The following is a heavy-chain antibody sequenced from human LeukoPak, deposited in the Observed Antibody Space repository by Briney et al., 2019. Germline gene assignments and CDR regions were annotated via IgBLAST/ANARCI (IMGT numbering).Heavy chain of an antibody. J-gene: IGHJ4*02. CDR2: IYHSGST. V-gene: IGHV4-4*02. CDR3: ARQDARLRYGSGVDY. D-gene: IGHD3-10*01. Sequence: SETLSLTCAVSGGSISSSNWWSWVRQPPGKGLEWIGEIYHSGSTNYNPSLKSRVTISVDKSKNQFSLKLSSVTAADTAVYYCARQDARLRYGSGVDYWGQGTLVTVSS. CDR1: GGSISSSNW.